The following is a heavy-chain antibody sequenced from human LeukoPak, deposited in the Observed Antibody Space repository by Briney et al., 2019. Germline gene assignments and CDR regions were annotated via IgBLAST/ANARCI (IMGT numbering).Heavy chain of an antibody. CDR3: VKDTAHAFDI. D-gene: IGHD5-18*01. V-gene: IGHV1-2*02. CDR1: GYTFTGYY. CDR2: INPNSGGT. Sequence: GASVKVSCKTSGYTFTGYYMHWVRQAPGQGLEWMGWINPNSGGTNYAQKFQGRVTMTRDTSISTAYMDLRSLRSDDTAVYYCVKDTAHAFDIWGQGTRVAVS. J-gene: IGHJ3*02.